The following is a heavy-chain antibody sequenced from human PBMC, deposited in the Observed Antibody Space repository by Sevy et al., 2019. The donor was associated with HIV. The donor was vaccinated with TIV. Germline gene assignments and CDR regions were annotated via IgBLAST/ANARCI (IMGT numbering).Heavy chain of an antibody. CDR1: GGSISSSDSY. V-gene: IGHV4-30-4*01. J-gene: IGHJ4*02. Sequence: SETLSLTCTVSGGSISSSDSYWSWIRQPPGKGLEWIGYIHYTGGTYYNPFLKSRVAMSLDTSEKQFSLKLNFLTAADTAVYYCASKPGYNHGPFDYWGQGTLVTVSS. D-gene: IGHD5-12*01. CDR2: IHYTGGT. CDR3: ASKPGYNHGPFDY.